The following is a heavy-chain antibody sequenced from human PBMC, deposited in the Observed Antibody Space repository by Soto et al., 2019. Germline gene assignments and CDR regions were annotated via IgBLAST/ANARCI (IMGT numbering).Heavy chain of an antibody. CDR2: IYPGDSDT. V-gene: IGHV5-51*01. J-gene: IGHJ4*02. Sequence: GESPKISCKGSGYSFASHWVAWVRQMPGKGLEWMGIIYPGDSDTRYSPSFQGQVTISADKSINTAYLQWSSLKASDTAMYYCATGGYCTTTSCYNFFDYWGQGSLVTVSS. D-gene: IGHD2-2*02. CDR1: GYSFASHW. CDR3: ATGGYCTTTSCYNFFDY.